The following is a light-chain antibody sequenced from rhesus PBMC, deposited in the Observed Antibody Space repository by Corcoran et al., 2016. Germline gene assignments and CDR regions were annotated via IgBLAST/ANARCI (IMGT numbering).Light chain of an antibody. V-gene: IGKV7-13*01. CDR3: LQSKNSPYS. Sequence: DIVLTQSPASLAVSPGQRATITCRASESVSVFGINHIHWYQQKPGQPPKLLIYQASNKDTGVPARFSGSGSGTDFTLTIKPVEADDVADYYCLQSKNSPYSFGQGTKVEIK. CDR1: ESVSVFGINH. J-gene: IGKJ2*01. CDR2: QAS.